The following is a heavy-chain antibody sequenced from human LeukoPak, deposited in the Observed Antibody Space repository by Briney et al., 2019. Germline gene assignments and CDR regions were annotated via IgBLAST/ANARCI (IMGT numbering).Heavy chain of an antibody. J-gene: IGHJ5*02. D-gene: IGHD5-24*01. CDR3: ASGKSYKYFPWWFDP. CDR2: IDPKSGDT. Sequence: ASVKVSCKACGYTFSDYYIHWVRQAPGQGPEGMGWIDPKSGDTNHAHRFRGSVALPRATSITTAYMGLSRLTSDDTAVYYCASGKSYKYFPWWFDPWGQGTLVTVSS. CDR1: GYTFSDYY. V-gene: IGHV1-2*02.